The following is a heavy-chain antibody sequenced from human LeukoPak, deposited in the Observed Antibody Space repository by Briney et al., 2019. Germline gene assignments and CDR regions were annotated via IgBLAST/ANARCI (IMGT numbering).Heavy chain of an antibody. D-gene: IGHD1-26*01. CDR3: AKDEGGTYYFDY. Sequence: GASVKVSCKTSGYTFTGQYLHWVRQAPGQGLEWMGWINPNSGGTKSAQKLQGRVTMTTETSTSTAYMELRSLRSDDTAVYYCAKDEGGTYYFDYWGQGTLVTVSS. CDR1: GYTFTGQY. J-gene: IGHJ4*02. V-gene: IGHV1-2*02. CDR2: INPNSGGT.